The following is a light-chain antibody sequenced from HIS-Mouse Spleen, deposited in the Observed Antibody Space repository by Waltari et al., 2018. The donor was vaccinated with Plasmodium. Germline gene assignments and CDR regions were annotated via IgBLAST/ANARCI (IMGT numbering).Light chain of an antibody. CDR1: SLRSYY. J-gene: IGLJ3*02. CDR3: NSRDSSGNHQV. V-gene: IGLV3-19*01. Sequence: SSELTQDPAVSVALGQTVRITCQGDSLRSYYASWYQQKPGPAPVLVIYGKNNRPSGIPGRFSGSSSGNTAALTITGAQAEDEADYYCNSRDSSGNHQVFGGGTKLTVL. CDR2: GKN.